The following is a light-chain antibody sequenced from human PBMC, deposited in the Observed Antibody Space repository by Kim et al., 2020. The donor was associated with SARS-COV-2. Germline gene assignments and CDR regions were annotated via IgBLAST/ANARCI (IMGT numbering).Light chain of an antibody. CDR3: QQYGSSPLT. J-gene: IGKJ4*01. CDR1: QSVSSSY. CDR2: GAS. Sequence: SPGKRAPLSCRASQSVSSSYLAWYQQKPGQAPRLLIYGASSRATDIPDRFSGSGSGTDFTLTISRLEPEDFAVYYCQQYGSSPLTFGGGTKVDIK. V-gene: IGKV3-20*01.